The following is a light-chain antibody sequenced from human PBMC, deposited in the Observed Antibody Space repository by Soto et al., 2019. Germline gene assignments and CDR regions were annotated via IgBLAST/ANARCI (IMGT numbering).Light chain of an antibody. Sequence: DIKMTQSPSSLSASVGDRVTITCRASQNILTHLNWYQQKPGKAPRLLIYGASTLQSGVPSWFSGSGSGTDFTLTISSLQREDFATYFCQQSYTTPTFGQGTRLEIK. CDR2: GAS. CDR3: QQSYTTPT. CDR1: QNILTH. V-gene: IGKV1-39*01. J-gene: IGKJ5*01.